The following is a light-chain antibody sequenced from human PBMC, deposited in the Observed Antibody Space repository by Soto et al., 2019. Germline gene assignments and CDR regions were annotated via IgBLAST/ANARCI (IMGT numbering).Light chain of an antibody. CDR3: QQYSSYLYT. V-gene: IGKV1-5*01. CDR1: QSVSTW. CDR2: DAA. Sequence: DIQMTQSPSTLSASVGDRVTITCRASQSVSTWLAWSQHKPGKSPKLLIHDAATLESGVPSSFSGSASGTEFHLTITSLQPDDFATYCCQQYSSYLYTFCQGTKLEIK. J-gene: IGKJ2*01.